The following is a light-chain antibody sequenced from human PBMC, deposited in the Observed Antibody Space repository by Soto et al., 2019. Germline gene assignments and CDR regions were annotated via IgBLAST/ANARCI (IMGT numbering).Light chain of an antibody. CDR1: SSDIGAFNY. CDR3: SSYTSSRAYV. J-gene: IGLJ1*01. CDR2: GVT. V-gene: IGLV2-14*01. Sequence: QSALTQPASVSGSPGQSITISCTGSSSDIGAFNYVAWYQQHPGKAPKLIIHGVTNRPSGVSSRFSGSKSDYTASLTISGLQAEDEADYYCSSYTSSRAYVFGIGTKRTVL.